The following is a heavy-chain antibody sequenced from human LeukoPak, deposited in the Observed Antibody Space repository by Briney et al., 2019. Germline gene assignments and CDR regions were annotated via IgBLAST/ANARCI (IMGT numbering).Heavy chain of an antibody. CDR3: ARKHGVMDAFDI. CDR2: MFYSGIT. D-gene: IGHD2-8*01. J-gene: IGHJ3*02. Sequence: SETLSLTCTVFGGSINNYYWSWIRQPPGKGLEWIGYMFYSGITNYNPSLRSRVTMSLDTSKNHFSLKLTSVTAADTAVYYCARKHGVMDAFDIWGQGTVVTVSS. CDR1: GGSINNYY. V-gene: IGHV4-59*01.